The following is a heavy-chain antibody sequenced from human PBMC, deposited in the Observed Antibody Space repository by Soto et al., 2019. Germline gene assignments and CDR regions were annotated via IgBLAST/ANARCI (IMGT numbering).Heavy chain of an antibody. CDR3: ASVVAGATQQTSSDH. Sequence: SETLSLTCTVSHGSITSGDYFWAWIRQPPGKGLEFIGSVHSSGGTYYSPSLKSRASISIDKSKNQFSLKLTSVTAGDTAVYFCASVVAGATQQTSSDHWGAGTLVTVSS. D-gene: IGHD2-15*01. CDR1: HGSITSGDYF. V-gene: IGHV4-39*01. CDR2: VHSSGGT. J-gene: IGHJ4*02.